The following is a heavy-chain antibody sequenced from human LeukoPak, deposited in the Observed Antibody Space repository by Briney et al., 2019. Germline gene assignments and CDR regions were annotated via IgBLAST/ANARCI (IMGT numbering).Heavy chain of an antibody. D-gene: IGHD3-22*01. Sequence: SVKVSCKASGGTFSSYAISWVRQAPGQGLEWMGRIIPNFGIANYAQKFQGRVTITADKSTSTAYMELSSLRSEDTAVYYCARDQMAYDSSGYYSPPFDYWGQGTLVTVSS. J-gene: IGHJ4*02. CDR3: ARDQMAYDSSGYYSPPFDY. CDR1: GGTFSSYA. CDR2: IIPNFGIA. V-gene: IGHV1-69*04.